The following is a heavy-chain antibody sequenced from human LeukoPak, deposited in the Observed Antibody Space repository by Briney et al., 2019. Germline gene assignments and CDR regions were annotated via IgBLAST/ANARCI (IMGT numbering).Heavy chain of an antibody. J-gene: IGHJ6*03. CDR2: INWNGGST. D-gene: IGHD6-19*01. CDR1: GFTFDDYG. Sequence: PGGSLRLSCAASGFTFDDYGMSWVRQAPGKGLEWVSGINWNGGSTGYADSVKGRFTISRDNAKNSLYLQMNSLRAEDTALYYCAREKYSSGWEGPYYMDVWGKGTTVTVSS. CDR3: AREKYSSGWEGPYYMDV. V-gene: IGHV3-20*04.